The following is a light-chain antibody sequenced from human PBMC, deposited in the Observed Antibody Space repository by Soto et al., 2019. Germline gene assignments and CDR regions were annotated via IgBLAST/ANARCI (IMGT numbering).Light chain of an antibody. CDR1: QSIRDL. CDR2: KAS. V-gene: IGKV1-5*03. Sequence: DIQMTQSPSTLSASVGDRVTITCRASQSIRDLLAWYQQKPGKAQKLLIYKASSLKSGVPSRFSGSAYGTEYPLIISSLQPDAFASYYCQQYNGYWTFGQGTKVEIK. CDR3: QQYNGYWT. J-gene: IGKJ1*01.